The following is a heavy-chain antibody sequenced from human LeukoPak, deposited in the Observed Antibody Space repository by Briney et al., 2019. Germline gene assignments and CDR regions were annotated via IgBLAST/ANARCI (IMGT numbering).Heavy chain of an antibody. CDR2: INWNGGST. V-gene: IGHV3-20*04. CDR1: GFTFDDYG. D-gene: IGHD3-22*01. CDR3: ARANYYDRSGYPVPFDP. Sequence: GGSLRLSCAASGFTFDDYGMSWVRQAPGKGLEWVSGINWNGGSTGYADSVKGRFTISRDNAKNSLYLQMNSLRAEDTALYYCARANYYDRSGYPVPFDPWGQGTLVTVSS. J-gene: IGHJ5*02.